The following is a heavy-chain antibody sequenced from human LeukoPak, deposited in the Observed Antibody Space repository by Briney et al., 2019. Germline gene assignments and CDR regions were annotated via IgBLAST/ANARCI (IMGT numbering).Heavy chain of an antibody. J-gene: IGHJ3*02. CDR1: GFTFSSYG. V-gene: IGHV3-30*18. CDR2: ISHDGSNK. CDR3: AKDITMISPGAFDI. D-gene: IGHD3-22*01. Sequence: PGGSLRLSCAASGFTFSSYGMHWVRQAPGKGLEWVAVISHDGSNKYYADSVKGRFTISRDNSKNTLYLQMNSLRAEDTAVYYCAKDITMISPGAFDIWGQGTMVTVSS.